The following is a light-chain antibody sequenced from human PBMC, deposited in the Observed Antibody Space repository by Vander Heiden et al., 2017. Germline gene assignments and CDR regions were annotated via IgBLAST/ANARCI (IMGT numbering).Light chain of an antibody. CDR1: QDIEYY. CDR3: QQYDNRPPAFT. V-gene: IGKV1-33*01. J-gene: IGKJ4*01. CDR2: DAS. Sequence: DIQMTQSPSSLSASVGDRVTITCQANQDIEYYLNWYQQKPGKAPKLLIYDASSLDPGVPSRFSGSGSGTDFSLTISSLQPEDVATYYCQQYDNRPPAFTFGGGTKVEI.